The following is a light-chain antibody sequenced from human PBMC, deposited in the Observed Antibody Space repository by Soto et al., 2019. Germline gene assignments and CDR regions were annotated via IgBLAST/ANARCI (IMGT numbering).Light chain of an antibody. J-gene: IGLJ1*01. CDR3: CSYVSSKSYV. V-gene: IGLV2-14*01. CDR2: EVS. Sequence: QSVLTQPASGSGSPGQSITISGTGTRTDVGGYNFVSWYQQHPGKAPKLIIYEVSNRPSGVSNRFSGSKSDNTASLTISGLQAEDEADYYCCSYVSSKSYVFGTGTKVNVL. CDR1: RTDVGGYNF.